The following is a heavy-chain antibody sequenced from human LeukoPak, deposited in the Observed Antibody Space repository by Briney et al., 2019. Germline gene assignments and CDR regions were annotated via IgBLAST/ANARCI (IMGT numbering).Heavy chain of an antibody. CDR2: IYHSGST. CDR3: ARRGGSYSGGWFDP. V-gene: IGHV4-30-2*01. J-gene: IGHJ5*02. CDR1: GGSISSGGYS. D-gene: IGHD1-26*01. Sequence: SETLSLTCAVSGGSISSGGYSWSWIRQPPGKGLEWIGYIYHSGSTYYNPSLKSRVTISVDRSKNQFSLKLSSVTATDTAVYYCARRGGSYSGGWFDPWGQGTLVTVSS.